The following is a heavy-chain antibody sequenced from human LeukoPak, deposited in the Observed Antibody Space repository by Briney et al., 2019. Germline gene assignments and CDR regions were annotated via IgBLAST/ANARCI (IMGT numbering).Heavy chain of an antibody. V-gene: IGHV1-2*02. Sequence: ASVKVSCKASGYTFTGYYMHWVRQAPGQGRAWMGWINPNSGGTNYAQKFRGRVTITRDTSISTAYMDLSRLRSDDTAVHYCAKSAVQLERPRVEDNWFDPWGQGTLVTVSS. J-gene: IGHJ5*02. CDR1: GYTFTGYY. CDR3: AKSAVQLERPRVEDNWFDP. CDR2: INPNSGGT. D-gene: IGHD1-1*01.